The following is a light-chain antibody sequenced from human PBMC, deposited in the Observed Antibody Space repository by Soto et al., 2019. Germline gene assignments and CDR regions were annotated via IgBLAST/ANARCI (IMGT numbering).Light chain of an antibody. CDR3: SSYTSSSTWV. CDR1: SGDVGGYNY. V-gene: IGLV2-14*01. CDR2: DVS. Sequence: QSALTQPASLSGSPGQSISISCTGTSGDVGGYNYVSWYQQHPGKAPKLMIYDVSNRPSGVSNRFSGSKSGNTASLTISGLKSEDEADYYCSSYTSSSTWVFGGGTKLTVL. J-gene: IGLJ3*02.